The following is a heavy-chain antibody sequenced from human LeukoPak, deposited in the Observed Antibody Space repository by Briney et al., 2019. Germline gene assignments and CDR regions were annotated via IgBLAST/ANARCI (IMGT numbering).Heavy chain of an antibody. CDR2: INHSGST. CDR3: ARGTMTTVTYYFDY. D-gene: IGHD4-17*01. Sequence: SETLSLTCAVYGGSFSGYYWSWIRQPPGKGLEWIGEINHSGSTNYNPSLKSRATISVGTSKNHFSLKLRSVTAADTAVYYCARGTMTTVTYYFDYWGQGTLVTVSS. J-gene: IGHJ4*02. CDR1: GGSFSGYY. V-gene: IGHV4-34*01.